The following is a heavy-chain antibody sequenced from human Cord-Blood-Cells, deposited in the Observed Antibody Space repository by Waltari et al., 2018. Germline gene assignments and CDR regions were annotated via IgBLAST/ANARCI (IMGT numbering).Heavy chain of an antibody. J-gene: IGHJ6*03. CDR1: GFTFSSYW. V-gene: IGHV3-7*01. Sequence: EVQLVESGGGLVQPGGSLRLSCAASGFTFSSYWMSWVRQAPGKGLEWVANIKQDGSEKYYVDSVKGRFTISRDNAKNSLYLQMNSLRAEDTAVYYCARHSSGYYYYYYYMDVWGKGTTVTVSS. CDR3: ARHSSGYYYYYYYMDV. D-gene: IGHD3-22*01. CDR2: IKQDGSEK.